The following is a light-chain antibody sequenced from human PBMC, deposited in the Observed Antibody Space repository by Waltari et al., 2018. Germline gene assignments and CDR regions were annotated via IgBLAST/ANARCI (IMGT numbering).Light chain of an antibody. CDR2: DAS. J-gene: IGKJ2*01. V-gene: IGKV3-11*01. Sequence: EIVLTQSPATLSLSPGERATLSCWASQSVSSSLAWYQHKPGQAPRLLIYDASNRATGIPARFSGSGSGTDFTLTITSLEPEDFAVYYCQQRRNWPQVTFGQGTKLE. CDR3: QQRRNWPQVT. CDR1: QSVSSS.